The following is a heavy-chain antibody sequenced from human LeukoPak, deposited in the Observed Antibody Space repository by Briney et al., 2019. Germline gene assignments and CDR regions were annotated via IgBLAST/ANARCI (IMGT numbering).Heavy chain of an antibody. V-gene: IGHV3-30*03. CDR3: ARGQQLWLRGVDY. CDR2: ISYDGSNK. Sequence: GRSLRLSCAASGFTFSSYGMHWVRQAPGKGLEWVAVISYDGSNKYYADSVKGRFTISRDNSKNTLYLQMNSLRAEDTAVYYCARGQQLWLRGVDYWGQGTLVTVSS. J-gene: IGHJ4*02. CDR1: GFTFSSYG. D-gene: IGHD5-18*01.